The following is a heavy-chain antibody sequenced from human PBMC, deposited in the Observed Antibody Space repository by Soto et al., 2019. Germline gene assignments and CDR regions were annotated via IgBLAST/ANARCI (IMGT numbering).Heavy chain of an antibody. CDR1: GFTFSSYA. J-gene: IGHJ6*02. CDR2: ISYDGSNK. D-gene: IGHD1-26*01. Sequence: QVQLVESGGGVVQPGRSLRLSCAASGFTFSSYAMHWVRQAPGKGQEWVAVISYDGSNKYYADSVKGRFTMSRDNSKNTLYLQMNSLRAEDTAVYYCARDGARIVGATWVCDYYYGMDVWGQGTTVTV. CDR3: ARDGARIVGATWVCDYYYGMDV. V-gene: IGHV3-30-3*01.